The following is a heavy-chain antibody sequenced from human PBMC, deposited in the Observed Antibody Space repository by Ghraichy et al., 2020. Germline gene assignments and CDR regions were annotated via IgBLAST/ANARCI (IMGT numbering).Heavy chain of an antibody. J-gene: IGHJ5*02. D-gene: IGHD3-9*01. CDR3: ARDGGTITSRWFDP. V-gene: IGHV4-30-2*01. Sequence: SETLSLTCAVSGGSISSGGYSWSWIRQPPGKGLEWIGYIYHSGSTYYNPSLKSRVTISVDRSKNQFSLKLSSVTAADTAVYYCARDGGTITSRWFDPWGQGNLVTGFS. CDR2: IYHSGST. CDR1: GGSISSGGYS.